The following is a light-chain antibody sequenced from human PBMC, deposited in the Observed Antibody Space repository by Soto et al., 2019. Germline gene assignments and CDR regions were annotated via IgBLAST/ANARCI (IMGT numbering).Light chain of an antibody. CDR3: QLYGKLPPYT. CDR2: DAS. V-gene: IGKV1-33*01. CDR1: QDIDNY. J-gene: IGKJ2*01. Sequence: DIQMTQSPSSLSASVGDRVTITCQASQDIDNYLNWYQQKPGQAPKLLIYDASKLETGVPSRFSGRGSGTDFTFTISSLQSEDVATYYCQLYGKLPPYTFGQGTKLELK.